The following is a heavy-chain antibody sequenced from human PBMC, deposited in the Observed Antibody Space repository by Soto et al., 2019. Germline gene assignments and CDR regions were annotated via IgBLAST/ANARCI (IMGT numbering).Heavy chain of an antibody. D-gene: IGHD6-6*01. J-gene: IGHJ6*02. Sequence: KPSETLSLTCAVSGDSISRGGYSWTWIRQPPGKALEWIGNIYDSGSTSYNPSLKSRLTMSVDRSKNQFSLKLTSVTAADTAVYFCARGSSSYYDYGMDVWGQGTTVTVSS. CDR1: GDSISRGGYS. V-gene: IGHV4-30-2*01. CDR2: IYDSGST. CDR3: ARGSSSYYDYGMDV.